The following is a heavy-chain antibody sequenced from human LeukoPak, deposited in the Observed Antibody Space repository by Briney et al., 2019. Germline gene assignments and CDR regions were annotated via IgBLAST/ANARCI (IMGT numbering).Heavy chain of an antibody. J-gene: IGHJ5*02. CDR1: GGTFSSYA. D-gene: IGHD6-19*01. V-gene: IGHV1-69*01. Sequence: LWSSVKVSCKASGGTFSSYAISWVRQAPGQGLEWMGGIIPIFGTANYAQKFQGRVTITADESTSTAYMELSSLRSEHTAVYYCARGHRGWSRWFDPWGQGTLVTVSS. CDR3: ARGHRGWSRWFDP. CDR2: IIPIFGTA.